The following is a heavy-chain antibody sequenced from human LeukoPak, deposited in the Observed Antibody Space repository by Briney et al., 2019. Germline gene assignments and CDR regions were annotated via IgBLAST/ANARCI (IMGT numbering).Heavy chain of an antibody. CDR2: INHSGTT. J-gene: IGHJ6*04. CDR3: AELGITMIGGV. CDR1: GGSFISYY. D-gene: IGHD3-10*02. Sequence: PSETLSLTCGVYGGSFISYYRTWIRQPPGKGLEWIGEINHSGTTNYNPSLKSRVTISVDTSKNQFSLKLSSVTAADTAVYYCAELGITMIGGVWGKGTTVTISS. V-gene: IGHV4-34*01.